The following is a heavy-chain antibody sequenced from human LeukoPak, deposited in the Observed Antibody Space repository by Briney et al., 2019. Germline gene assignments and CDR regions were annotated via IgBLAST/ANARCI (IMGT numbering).Heavy chain of an antibody. V-gene: IGHV3-23*01. Sequence: GGSLRLSCAASGFTFSSYAMSWVRQAPGKGLEWVSAISGGGHAYYADSVKGRFTISRDNPKNTLFLQMKSLRAEDTAVYFCAKRGVVIRVILVGFHKEAYYFDSWGQGALVTVSS. J-gene: IGHJ4*02. CDR1: GFTFSSYA. D-gene: IGHD3-22*01. CDR2: ISGGGHA. CDR3: AKRGVVIRVILVGFHKEAYYFDS.